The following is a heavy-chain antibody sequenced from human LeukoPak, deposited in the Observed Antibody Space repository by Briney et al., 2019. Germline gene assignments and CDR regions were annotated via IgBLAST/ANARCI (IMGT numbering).Heavy chain of an antibody. Sequence: SETLSLTCTVSGYSITSGYYWGWIRQSPGKGLEWIASIYYSGSTYYNPSLKSRVTISVDTSKNQFSLKLSSVTAADTAVYYCARHKYSSGWPPEGAFDIWGQGTMVTVSS. D-gene: IGHD6-19*01. CDR2: IYYSGST. V-gene: IGHV4-38-2*02. CDR3: ARHKYSSGWPPEGAFDI. J-gene: IGHJ3*02. CDR1: GYSITSGYY.